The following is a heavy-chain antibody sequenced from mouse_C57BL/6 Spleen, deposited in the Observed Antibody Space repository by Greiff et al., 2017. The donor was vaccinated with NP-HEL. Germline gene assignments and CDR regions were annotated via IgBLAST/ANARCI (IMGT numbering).Heavy chain of an antibody. D-gene: IGHD1-1*01. CDR1: GFSLTSYG. CDR3: ARVITAVEPYAMDY. CDR2: IWRDGST. Sequence: QVQLKESGPGLVAPSPSLSITCTVSGFSLTSYGVHWVRQPPGKGLEWLVAIWRDGSTTYNSALKSRLGNSKDNSKSHVFLKMNSRQTDDTAMYYCARVITAVEPYAMDYWGQGTSVTVSS. V-gene: IGHV2-6*03. J-gene: IGHJ4*01.